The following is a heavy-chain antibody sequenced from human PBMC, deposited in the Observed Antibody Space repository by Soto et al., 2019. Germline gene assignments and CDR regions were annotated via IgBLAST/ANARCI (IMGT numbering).Heavy chain of an antibody. V-gene: IGHV3-23*01. J-gene: IGHJ4*02. CDR3: TKDSRVTMVRGVIIPPGY. Sequence: GVLRLSCTASGFTFSSYAMSWVRQAPGKGLEWVAAISGSDDTTYYADSVKGRFTISRDNSKNTLYLQMNSLRAEDTAVYYCTKDSRVTMVRGVIIPPGYWGQGTLVTVSS. D-gene: IGHD3-10*01. CDR1: GFTFSSYA. CDR2: ISGSDDTT.